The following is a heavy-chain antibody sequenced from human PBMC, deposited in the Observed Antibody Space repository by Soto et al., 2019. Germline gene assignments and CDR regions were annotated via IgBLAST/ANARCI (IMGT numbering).Heavy chain of an antibody. CDR2: IYYSGST. CDR1: GGSISSYY. V-gene: IGHV4-59*01. Sequence: SETLSLTCTVSGGSISSYYWSWIRQPPGKGLEWIGYIYYSGSTNYNPSLKSRVTISVDTSKNQFSLKLSSVTAADTAVYYCARVAQGYYYYYMDVWGKGTTVTVSS. CDR3: ARVAQGYYYYYMDV. J-gene: IGHJ6*03.